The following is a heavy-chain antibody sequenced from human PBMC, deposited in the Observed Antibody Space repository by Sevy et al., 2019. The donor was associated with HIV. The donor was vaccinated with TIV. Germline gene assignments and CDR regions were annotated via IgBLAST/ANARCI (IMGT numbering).Heavy chain of an antibody. CDR1: GFTFSSYA. D-gene: IGHD6-6*01. CDR3: VKDEYSRRKGSFSLDY. V-gene: IGHV3-64D*06. J-gene: IGHJ4*02. Sequence: GGSLRLSCSASGFTFSSYAMHWVRQAPGKGLEYVSAISSNGGSTYYADSVKGRFTISSDNFKNTVYIQMVSLRAEDTAVYYCVKDEYSRRKGSFSLDYWGQGTLVTVPS. CDR2: ISSNGGST.